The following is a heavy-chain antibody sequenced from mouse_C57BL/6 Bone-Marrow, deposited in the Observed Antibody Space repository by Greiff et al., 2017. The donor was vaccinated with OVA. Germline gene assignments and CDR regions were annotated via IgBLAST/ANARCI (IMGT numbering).Heavy chain of an antibody. CDR1: GYTFTSYW. Sequence: QVQLQQPGPELVKPGASVKLSCKASGYTFTSYWLHWVKQRPGQGLEWIGNINPSNGGTNYNEKFKSKATLTVDKSSSTAYMQLSSLTSEDSAVYYCARGRGYDYAFAYWGQGTLVTVSA. V-gene: IGHV1-53*01. CDR3: ARGRGYDYAFAY. J-gene: IGHJ3*01. CDR2: INPSNGGT. D-gene: IGHD2-4*01.